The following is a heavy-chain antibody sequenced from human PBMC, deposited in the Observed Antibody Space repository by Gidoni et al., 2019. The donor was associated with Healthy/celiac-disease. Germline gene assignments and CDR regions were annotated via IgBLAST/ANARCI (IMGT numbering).Heavy chain of an antibody. CDR1: GYTFTSYC. Sequence: QVPLVQSGAEVKKPGASVKVSCKASGYTFTSYCISWVRQAPGQGLEWMGWISAYNGNTNYAQKLQGRVTMTTDTSTSTAYMELRSLRSDDTAVYYCARVTFVSSSRLTGYFQHWGQGTLVTVSS. V-gene: IGHV1-18*01. CDR2: ISAYNGNT. D-gene: IGHD6-13*01. CDR3: ARVTFVSSSRLTGYFQH. J-gene: IGHJ1*01.